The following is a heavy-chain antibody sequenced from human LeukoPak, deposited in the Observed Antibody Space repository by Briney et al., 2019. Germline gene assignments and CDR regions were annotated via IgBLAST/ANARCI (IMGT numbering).Heavy chain of an antibody. CDR2: INPNSGGT. J-gene: IGHJ4*02. CDR3: ARLSIAVAGSNY. V-gene: IGHV1-2*02. CDR1: GYTFTGYH. D-gene: IGHD6-19*01. Sequence: ASVKVSCKASGYTFTGYHMHWVRQAPGQGLEWMGWINPNSGGTNYAQKFQGRVTMTRDTSISTAYMELSRLRSDDTAVYYCARLSIAVAGSNYWGQGTLVTVSS.